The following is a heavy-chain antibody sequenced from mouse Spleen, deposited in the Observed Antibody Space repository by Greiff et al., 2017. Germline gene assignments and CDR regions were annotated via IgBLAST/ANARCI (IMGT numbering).Heavy chain of an antibody. J-gene: IGHJ2*01. CDR2: INPNNGGT. CDR1: GYTFTDYY. CDR3: VYYRYDVGFDY. V-gene: IGHV1-26*01. D-gene: IGHD2-14*01. Sequence: EVQLQQSGPELVKPGASVKISCKASGYTFTDYYMNWVKQSHGKSLEWIGDINPNNGGTSYNQKFKGKATLTVDKSSSTAYMELRSLTSEDSAVYYCVYYRYDVGFDYWGQGTTLTVSS.